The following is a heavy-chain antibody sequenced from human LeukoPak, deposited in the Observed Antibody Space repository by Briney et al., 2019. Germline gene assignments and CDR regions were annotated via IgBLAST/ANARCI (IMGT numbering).Heavy chain of an antibody. CDR3: ARARRSFDY. CDR2: ISSSSSYT. V-gene: IGHV3-21*01. J-gene: IGHJ4*02. Sequence: GSLRLSCAASGFTFSSYSMNWVRQAPGKGLEWVSSISSSSSYTYYADSVKGRFTISRDNAKNSLYLQMNSLRAEDTAVYYCARARRSFDYWGQGTLVTVSS. CDR1: GFTFSSYS.